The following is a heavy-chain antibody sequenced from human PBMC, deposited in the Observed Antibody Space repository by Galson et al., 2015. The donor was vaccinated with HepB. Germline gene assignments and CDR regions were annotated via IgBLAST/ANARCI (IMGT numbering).Heavy chain of an antibody. CDR1: GYTFTSYY. Sequence: SVKVSCKASGYTFTSYYMHWVRQAPGQGLEWMGIINPSGGSTSYAQKFQGRVTMTRDTSTSTVYMELSSLRSEDTAVYYCARDHPLGETYDSSGYYYDAFDIWGQGTMVTVSS. CDR2: INPSGGST. CDR3: ARDHPLGETYDSSGYYYDAFDI. J-gene: IGHJ3*02. V-gene: IGHV1-46*03. D-gene: IGHD3-22*01.